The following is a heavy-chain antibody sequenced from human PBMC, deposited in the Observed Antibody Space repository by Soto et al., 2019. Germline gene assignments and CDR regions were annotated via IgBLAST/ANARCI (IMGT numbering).Heavy chain of an antibody. V-gene: IGHV4-31*01. Sequence: QVQLQESGPGLVKPSQTLSLTCTVSGGSVTSGGYYCNWIRQLPGQGLEWIGYNPYTGTPFYTPSLNILVTISVDTSKIQFSLRLSSVTAADTAVYYCATGDLTAGELFFGYWGQGILVTVSP. CDR3: ATGDLTAGELFFGY. D-gene: IGHD3-10*01. CDR1: GGSVTSGGYY. J-gene: IGHJ4*02. CDR2: NPYTGTP.